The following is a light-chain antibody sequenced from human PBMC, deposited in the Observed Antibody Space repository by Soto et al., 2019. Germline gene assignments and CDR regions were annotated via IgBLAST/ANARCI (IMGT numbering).Light chain of an antibody. CDR3: QQYYSYPRT. CDR2: AAS. J-gene: IGKJ1*01. V-gene: IGKV1-12*01. Sequence: DIQITQSLSSVSESVGDRVTINFRASQGISSWLAWYQQKQGKAPKVXSYAASSLQSGVPSRVRGSGSGTDFTLTISCLQSEDFETYYCQQYYSYPRTFGQGTKVDIK. CDR1: QGISSW.